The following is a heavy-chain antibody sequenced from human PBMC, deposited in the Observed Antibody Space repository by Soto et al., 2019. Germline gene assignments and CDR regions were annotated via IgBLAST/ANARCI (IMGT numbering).Heavy chain of an antibody. D-gene: IGHD6-13*01. Sequence: SETLSLTCTVSGGSISSGDYYWSWIRQPPGKGLEWIGYIYYSGSTYYNPSLKSRVTISVDTSKNQFSLKLSSVTAADTAAYYCARAQLVIYYYGMDVWGQGTTVTVSS. J-gene: IGHJ6*02. V-gene: IGHV4-30-4*01. CDR1: GGSISSGDYY. CDR3: ARAQLVIYYYGMDV. CDR2: IYYSGST.